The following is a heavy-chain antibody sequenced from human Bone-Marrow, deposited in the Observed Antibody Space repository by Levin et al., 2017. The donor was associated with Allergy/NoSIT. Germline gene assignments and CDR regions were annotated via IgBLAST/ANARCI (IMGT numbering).Heavy chain of an antibody. CDR1: GGSISSYY. J-gene: IGHJ5*02. CDR3: ARVSGWYEGRWFDP. D-gene: IGHD6-19*01. CDR2: IYYSGST. Sequence: SCTVSGGSISSYYWSWIRQPPGKGLEWIGYIYYSGSTNYNPSLKSRVTISVDTSKNQFSLKLSSVTAADTAVYYCARVSGWYEGRWFDPWGQGTLVTVSS. V-gene: IGHV4-59*01.